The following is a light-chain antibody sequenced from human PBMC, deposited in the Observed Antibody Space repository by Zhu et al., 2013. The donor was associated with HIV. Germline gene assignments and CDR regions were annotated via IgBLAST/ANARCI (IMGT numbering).Light chain of an antibody. CDR3: QQRTNWLT. V-gene: IGKV3-11*01. CDR2: GVS. Sequence: ERVMTQSPVTLSVSPGERATLSCRASQSINNNLAWYRQKPGQAPRLLIYGVSRRATGTPGRFSGSGSGADFTLTISRLEPEDFAVYYCQQRTNWLTFGGGTKVDMK. CDR1: QSINNN. J-gene: IGKJ4*01.